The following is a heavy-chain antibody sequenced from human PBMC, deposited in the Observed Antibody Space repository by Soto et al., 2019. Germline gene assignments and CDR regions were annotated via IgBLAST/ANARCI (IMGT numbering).Heavy chain of an antibody. Sequence: SETLSLTCAVYGGSFSGYYWSWIRQPPGKGLEWIGEINHSGGTNYNPSLKSRVTISVDTSKNQFPLKLSSVTAADTAVYYCARAILYGSGSYPFDYWGQGTLVTVSS. V-gene: IGHV4-34*01. CDR3: ARAILYGSGSYPFDY. CDR1: GGSFSGYY. D-gene: IGHD3-10*01. CDR2: INHSGGT. J-gene: IGHJ4*02.